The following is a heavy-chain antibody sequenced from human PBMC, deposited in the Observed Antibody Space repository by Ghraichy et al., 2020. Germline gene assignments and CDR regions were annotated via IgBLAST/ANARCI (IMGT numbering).Heavy chain of an antibody. J-gene: IGHJ6*02. CDR3: ARAGGQLEYYYYYGMDV. CDR1: GGSISSYY. CDR2: IYYSGST. D-gene: IGHD2-2*01. Sequence: GSLSLTCTVSGGSISSYYWSWIRQPPGKGLEWIGYIYYSGSTNYNPSLKSRVTISVDTSKNQFSLKLSSVTAADTAVYYCARAGGQLEYYYYYGMDVWGQGTTVTVSS. V-gene: IGHV4-59*01.